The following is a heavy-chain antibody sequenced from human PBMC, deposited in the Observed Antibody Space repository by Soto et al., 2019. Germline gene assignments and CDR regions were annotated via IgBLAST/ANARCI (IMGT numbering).Heavy chain of an antibody. Sequence: QVQLVESGGGVVQPGRSLRLSCAASGFTFSSYAMLWVRQVPGKGLEWVAVISYDGSNKYYADSVKGRFTISRDNSKNTLYLQMNSLRAEDTAVYYCARPLWRDDYNWGYFDLWGRGTLVTVSS. J-gene: IGHJ2*01. D-gene: IGHD4-4*01. CDR3: ARPLWRDDYNWGYFDL. CDR2: ISYDGSNK. V-gene: IGHV3-30-3*01. CDR1: GFTFSSYA.